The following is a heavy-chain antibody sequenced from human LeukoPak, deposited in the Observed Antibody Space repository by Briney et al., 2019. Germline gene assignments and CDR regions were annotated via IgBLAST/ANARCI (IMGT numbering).Heavy chain of an antibody. CDR3: ARHPFDY. Sequence: SETLSLTCTVSGGSTNSFYWTWIRQFPGKGLEWIGYIYFSGTTNYNPSLTSRVTISGDTSKNQFSLKLSSVTAADTAVYYCARHPFDYWGQGTLVTVSS. V-gene: IGHV4-59*08. CDR1: GGSTNSFY. J-gene: IGHJ4*02. CDR2: IYFSGTT.